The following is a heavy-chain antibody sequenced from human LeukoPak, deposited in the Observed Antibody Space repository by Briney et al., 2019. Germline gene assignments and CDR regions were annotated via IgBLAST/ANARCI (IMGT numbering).Heavy chain of an antibody. CDR2: INPNSGGT. D-gene: IGHD5-12*01. V-gene: IGHV1-2*02. CDR3: ARAWLRLNPYFDY. CDR1: GYTFTGYG. J-gene: IGHJ4*02. Sequence: ASVKVSCKASGYTFTGYGISWVRQAPGQGLEWMGWINPNSGGTNYAQKFQGRVTMTRDTSISTSYMELSRLRSDDTAVYYCARAWLRLNPYFDYWGQGTLVTVSS.